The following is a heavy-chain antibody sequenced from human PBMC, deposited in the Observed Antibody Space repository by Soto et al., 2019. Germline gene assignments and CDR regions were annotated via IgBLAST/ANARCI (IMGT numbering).Heavy chain of an antibody. CDR1: GFTFSSYW. J-gene: IGHJ2*01. V-gene: IGHV3-7*03. Sequence: GGSLRLSCAASGFTFSSYWMSWVRQAPGKGLEWVANIKQDGSEKYYVDSVKGRFTISRDNAKNSLYLQMNSLRAEDTAVYYCAKGPSPWYFDLWGRGTLVTVSS. CDR2: IKQDGSEK. CDR3: AKGPSPWYFDL.